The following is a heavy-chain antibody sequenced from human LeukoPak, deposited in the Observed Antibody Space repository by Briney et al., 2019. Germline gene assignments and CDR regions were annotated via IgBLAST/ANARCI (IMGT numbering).Heavy chain of an antibody. CDR3: AREKQTAGSDY. CDR1: GYSISNGYY. D-gene: IGHD3-10*01. J-gene: IGHJ4*02. Sequence: PSETLSLTCTVSGYSISNGYYWGWIRQPPGKGLEWIGSIYHSGSIYYNPSLKSRVTISVDTSKNQFSLKLSSVTAADTAVYYCAREKQTAGSDYWGQGTLVTVSS. CDR2: IYHSGSI. V-gene: IGHV4-38-2*02.